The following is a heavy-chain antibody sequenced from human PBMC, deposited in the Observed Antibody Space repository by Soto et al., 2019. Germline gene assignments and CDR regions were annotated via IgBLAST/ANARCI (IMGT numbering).Heavy chain of an antibody. D-gene: IGHD6-19*01. J-gene: IGHJ4*02. CDR3: ARQGGAVAGHFDY. V-gene: IGHV5-10-1*01. CDR2: IDPSDSYT. Sequence: WIRQMPGKGLEWMGRIDPSDSYTNYSPSFQGHVTISADKSISTAYLQWSSLKASDTAMYYCARQGGAVAGHFDYWGQGTLVTVSS.